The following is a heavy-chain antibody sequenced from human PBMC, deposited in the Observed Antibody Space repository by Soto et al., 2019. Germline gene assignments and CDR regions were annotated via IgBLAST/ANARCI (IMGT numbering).Heavy chain of an antibody. CDR2: IYQSGRT. J-gene: IGHJ6*02. V-gene: IGHV4-30-2*01. D-gene: IGHD3-3*01. CDR1: GVSISSDGYS. CDR3: ARAYYDFWTSYHYGMDV. Sequence: QLQLQESGSGLVKPSQTLSLTCAVSGVSISSDGYSWSWIRQPPGKGLEWIGFIYQSGRTYYNPSVKSRGTKSMDRSKNEFPLNLTAVTAADTAVYYCARAYYDFWTSYHYGMDVWGQGTTVTVSS.